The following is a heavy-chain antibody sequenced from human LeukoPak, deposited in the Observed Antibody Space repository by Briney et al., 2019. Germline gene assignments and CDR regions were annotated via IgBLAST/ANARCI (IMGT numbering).Heavy chain of an antibody. CDR1: GFTFSSYA. V-gene: IGHV3-23*01. Sequence: GGSLRLSCAASGFTFSSYAMSWVRQAPGKGLKWVSAISGSGGSTYYADSVKGRFTISRDNSKNTLYLQMNSLRAEDTAVYYCAKDSVAGTGGFDYWGQGTLVTVSS. CDR3: AKDSVAGTGGFDY. J-gene: IGHJ4*02. CDR2: ISGSGGST. D-gene: IGHD6-19*01.